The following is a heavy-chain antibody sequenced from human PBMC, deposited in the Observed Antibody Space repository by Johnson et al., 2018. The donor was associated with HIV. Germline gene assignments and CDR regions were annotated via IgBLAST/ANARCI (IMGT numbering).Heavy chain of an antibody. D-gene: IGHD3-16*01. J-gene: IGHJ3*02. V-gene: IGHV3-30*02. CDR3: AKEAPGRWDLPVWAAIDI. CDR1: GFTFSNYG. Sequence: QVQLVEYGGDVVQPGGSLRLSCAASGFTFSNYGFHWVRQAPGKGLEWVAFIQYDDNNEYYADSVKGRFTMSRDISKNTVHLQMNSLRVDDTALYYCAKEAPGRWDLPVWAAIDIWGQGTMVTVSS. CDR2: IQYDDNNE.